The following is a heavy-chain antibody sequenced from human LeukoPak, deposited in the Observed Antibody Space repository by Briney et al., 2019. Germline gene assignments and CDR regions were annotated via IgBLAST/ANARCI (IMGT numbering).Heavy chain of an antibody. J-gene: IGHJ4*02. V-gene: IGHV1-2*02. CDR1: GYTFTDYY. D-gene: IGHD2-2*01. CDR2: IITNSGDT. Sequence: GASVKVSCKASGYTFTDYYMHWVRQAPGQGFEWMGWIITNSGDTNYAQKFQGRVTMTKDTSISTAHMELSRLRSDDTAVYYCARANFLYCSSTTCLFDYWGQGTLVIVSS. CDR3: ARANFLYCSSTTCLFDY.